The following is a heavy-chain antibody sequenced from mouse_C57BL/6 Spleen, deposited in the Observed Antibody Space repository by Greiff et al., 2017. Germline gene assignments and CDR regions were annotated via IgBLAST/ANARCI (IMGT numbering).Heavy chain of an antibody. CDR2: INPSTGGT. J-gene: IGHJ2*01. CDR3: ARKYYGSSQYFDY. CDR1: GYSFTGYY. D-gene: IGHD1-1*01. Sequence: VQLKESGPELVKPGASVKISCKASGYSFTGYYMNWVKQSPEKSLEWIGEINPSTGGTTYNQKFKAKATLTVDKSSSTAYMQLKSLTSEDSAVYYCARKYYGSSQYFDYWGQGTTLTVSS. V-gene: IGHV1-42*01.